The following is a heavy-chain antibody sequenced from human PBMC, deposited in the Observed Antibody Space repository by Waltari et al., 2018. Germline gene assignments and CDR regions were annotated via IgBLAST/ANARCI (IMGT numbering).Heavy chain of an antibody. CDR2: ISSSSSTI. D-gene: IGHD3-16*01. Sequence: EVQLVESGGGLVQPGGSLRLSCAASGFTFSSYSMNWVRQAPGKGLEWVSYISSSSSTIYYADSVKGRFTISRDNAKNSLYLQMNSLRAEDTAVYYCARNPVWGKQGYFDYWGQGTLVTVSS. J-gene: IGHJ4*02. CDR3: ARNPVWGKQGYFDY. CDR1: GFTFSSYS. V-gene: IGHV3-48*01.